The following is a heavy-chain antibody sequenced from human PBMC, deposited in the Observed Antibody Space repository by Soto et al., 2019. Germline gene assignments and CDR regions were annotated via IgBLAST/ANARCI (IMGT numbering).Heavy chain of an antibody. CDR1: GFAVRHNY. J-gene: IGHJ6*04. Sequence: EVQLVESGGGLVQPGGSLRLSCTASGFAVRHNYMTWVRQAPGKGLEWVSLIYSGGDTAYADSVKGRFTISRHTSQNTLYLQMNSQRAVDSCVYYSARETVSIPSGGDVWGKGTAVTVSS. V-gene: IGHV3-53*04. CDR2: IYSGGDT. CDR3: ARETVSIPSGGDV. D-gene: IGHD3-10*01.